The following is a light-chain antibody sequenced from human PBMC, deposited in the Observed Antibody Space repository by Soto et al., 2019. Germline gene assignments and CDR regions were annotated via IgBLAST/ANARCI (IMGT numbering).Light chain of an antibody. CDR2: GAS. V-gene: IGKV3-15*01. CDR3: QQYNNGTPWT. J-gene: IGKJ1*01. Sequence: EIVMTQSPATLSASPGERATLSCRASQSVSSNLAWYQQKPVQAPRLLIYGASTRATGIPARFSGSGSGTEFTLTISSRQSEDFAVYYCQQYNNGTPWTFGQGTKVDIK. CDR1: QSVSSN.